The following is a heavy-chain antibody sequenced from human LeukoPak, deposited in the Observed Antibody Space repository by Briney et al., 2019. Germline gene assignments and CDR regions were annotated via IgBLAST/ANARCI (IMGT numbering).Heavy chain of an antibody. Sequence: PGGSLRLSCAASGFTFSSYGMRWVRQAPGKGLEWVAFIRNDGTDKYYADSVKGRFTLSRDNSNDMLYLQMNNLRPEDTAIYYCANAMFYFGSWGQGVLVIVSS. CDR1: GFTFSSYG. CDR2: IRNDGTDK. CDR3: ANAMFYFGS. V-gene: IGHV3-30*02. J-gene: IGHJ4*02. D-gene: IGHD3-10*02.